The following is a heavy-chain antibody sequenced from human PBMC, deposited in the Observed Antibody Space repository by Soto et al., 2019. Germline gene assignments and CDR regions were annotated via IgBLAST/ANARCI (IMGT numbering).Heavy chain of an antibody. J-gene: IGHJ4*02. Sequence: SETLSLTCTVSGGSISSYYWSWIRQPPGKGLEWIGYIYYSGSTNYNPSLKSRVTISVDTSKNQFSLKLSSVTAADTAVYYCARSLYDSPYYFDYWGQGTLVTVSS. D-gene: IGHD3-16*02. CDR3: ARSLYDSPYYFDY. CDR2: IYYSGST. V-gene: IGHV4-59*01. CDR1: GGSISSYY.